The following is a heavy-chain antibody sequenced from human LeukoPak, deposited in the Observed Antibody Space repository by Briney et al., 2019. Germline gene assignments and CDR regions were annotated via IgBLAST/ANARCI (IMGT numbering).Heavy chain of an antibody. CDR3: ARDRVHFDY. CDR1: GGSISNYY. J-gene: IGHJ4*02. CDR2: IYYSGTSSHSGTT. V-gene: IGHV4-59*01. Sequence: SETLSLTCIVSGGSISNYYWSWIRQPPGKGLEWIGYIYYSGTSSHSGTTSYNPSLKSRVTVSVDASRNQFSLQLSSVTAADTAVYYCARDRVHFDYWGQGTLVTVSS.